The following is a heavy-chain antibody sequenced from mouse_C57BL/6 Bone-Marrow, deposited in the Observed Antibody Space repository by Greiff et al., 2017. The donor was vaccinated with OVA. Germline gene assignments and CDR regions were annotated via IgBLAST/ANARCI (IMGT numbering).Heavy chain of an antibody. V-gene: IGHV7-3*01. CDR2: IRNKANGYTT. CDR1: GFTFTDYY. Sequence: AASGFTFTDYYMSWVRQPPGKALEWLGFIRNKANGYTTEYSASVKGRFTISRDNSQSILYLQMNALRAEDSATYYCARDGYFDVWGTGTTVTVSS. CDR3: ARDGYFDV. J-gene: IGHJ1*03.